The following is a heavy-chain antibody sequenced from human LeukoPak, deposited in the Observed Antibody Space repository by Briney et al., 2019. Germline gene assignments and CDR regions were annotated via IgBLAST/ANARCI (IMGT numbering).Heavy chain of an antibody. CDR3: AREAHYDFWSGSSPGGVDV. J-gene: IGHJ6*02. Sequence: SETLSLTCTVSGGSISSYYWSWIRQPAGKVLEWIGRIYTSGSTTYNPSLKSRVTMSVDTSKNQCSLKLSSVTAADPAVSSCAREAHYDFWSGSSPGGVDVWGQGTTVTVSS. D-gene: IGHD3-3*01. CDR2: IYTSGST. CDR1: GGSISSYY. V-gene: IGHV4-4*07.